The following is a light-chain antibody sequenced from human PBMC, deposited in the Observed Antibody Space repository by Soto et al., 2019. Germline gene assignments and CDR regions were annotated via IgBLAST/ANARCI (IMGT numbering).Light chain of an antibody. CDR2: DDS. CDR1: NLGSKS. V-gene: IGLV3-21*02. Sequence: SSELTQPPSVSVALGQTARITCGGNNLGSKSVHWYQQKPGQAPVLVVYDDSDRPTGIPERFSGSNSGNTATLTISRVEAGDEADYYCQVGDSSSDHVVFGGGTKLTVL. CDR3: QVGDSSSDHVV. J-gene: IGLJ2*01.